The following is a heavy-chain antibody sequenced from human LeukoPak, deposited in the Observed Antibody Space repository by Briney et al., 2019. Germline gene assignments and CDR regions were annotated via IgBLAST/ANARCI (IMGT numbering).Heavy chain of an antibody. CDR3: AKNAGYSYGLYYFDY. Sequence: GGTLRLSCAASGFTFSSYGMSWVRQAPGKGLEWVSSIISSGGVTYYADSLKGRFTISRDNSKNTVYLQMDSLRAEDSAVYYCAKNAGYSYGLYYFDYWGQGTLVTVSS. CDR2: IISSGGVT. V-gene: IGHV3-23*01. J-gene: IGHJ4*02. D-gene: IGHD5-18*01. CDR1: GFTFSSYG.